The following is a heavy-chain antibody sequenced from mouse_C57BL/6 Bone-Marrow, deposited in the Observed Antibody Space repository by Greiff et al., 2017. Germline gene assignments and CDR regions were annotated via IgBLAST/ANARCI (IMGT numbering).Heavy chain of an antibody. D-gene: IGHD2-1*01. CDR3: ARSGVYGNLFAD. V-gene: IGHV1-64*01. CDR2: IHPNSGST. Sequence: QVQLQQPGAELVKPGASVKLSCKASGYTFTSYWMHWVKQRPGQGLEWIGMIHPNSGSTNYNEKFKSKATLTVDKSSSTAYMQLSSLTSEDSAVYYCARSGVYGNLFADWGQGTLVTVSA. CDR1: GYTFTSYW. J-gene: IGHJ3*01.